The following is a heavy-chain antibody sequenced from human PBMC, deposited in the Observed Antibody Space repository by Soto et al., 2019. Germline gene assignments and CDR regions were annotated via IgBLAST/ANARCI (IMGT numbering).Heavy chain of an antibody. CDR1: GGTFSSYA. Sequence: QVQLVQSGAEVKKPGSSVKVSCKASGGTFSSYAISWVRQAPGQGLEWMGGVIPIFGTANYAQKFQGRVTITADESTSTAYMELSSLRSEDTAVYYCAAQGAAGDYYYYGMDVWGQGTTVTVSS. J-gene: IGHJ6*02. V-gene: IGHV1-69*01. D-gene: IGHD6-13*01. CDR3: AAQGAAGDYYYYGMDV. CDR2: VIPIFGTA.